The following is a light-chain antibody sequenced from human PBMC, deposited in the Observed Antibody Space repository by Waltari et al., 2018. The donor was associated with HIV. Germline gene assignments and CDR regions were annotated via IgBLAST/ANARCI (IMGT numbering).Light chain of an antibody. J-gene: IGKJ1*01. CDR2: WAS. V-gene: IGKV4-1*01. CDR3: QQYYAFLRT. CDR1: QSVLYSANNRNY. Sequence: DIVMTQSPDSLAVSLGERAPIKCQSSQSVLYSANNRNYLAWYQKKPGQPPKLLIYWASQRQSGVPARFSGSGSGTDFTLTISRLQAEDVAVYYCQQYYAFLRTFGQGTKVEVK.